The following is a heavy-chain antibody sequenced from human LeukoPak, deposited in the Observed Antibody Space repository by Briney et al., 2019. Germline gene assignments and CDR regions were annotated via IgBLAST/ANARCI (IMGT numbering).Heavy chain of an antibody. V-gene: IGHV4-59*01. D-gene: IGHD4-11*01. CDR3: ARGASPVTREDWFDP. Sequence: SETLSLTCTVSGGSISSYYWRWLRQPPGKGLEWIGYIYYSGSTNYNPSLKSRVTISVDTSKNQFSLKLSSVTAADTAVYYCARGASPVTREDWFDPWGQGTLVTVSS. J-gene: IGHJ5*02. CDR1: GGSISSYY. CDR2: IYYSGST.